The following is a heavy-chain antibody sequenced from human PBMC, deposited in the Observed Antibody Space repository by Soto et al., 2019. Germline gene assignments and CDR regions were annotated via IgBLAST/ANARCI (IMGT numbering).Heavy chain of an antibody. D-gene: IGHD1-1*01. V-gene: IGHV3-23*01. CDR1: GFDFNKYA. Sequence: GGSLRLSCAAFGFDFNKYAMTWVRQAPGKGLQWISSITSNGDSTYYADSVKGRFTTSRDNSKNTLYLQMTSLRADDTAVFYCAKDSPSYTTSPFYFDSWGQGTLVTVSS. CDR2: ITSNGDST. J-gene: IGHJ4*02. CDR3: AKDSPSYTTSPFYFDS.